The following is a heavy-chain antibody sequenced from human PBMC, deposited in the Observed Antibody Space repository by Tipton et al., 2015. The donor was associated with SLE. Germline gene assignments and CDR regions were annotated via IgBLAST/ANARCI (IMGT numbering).Heavy chain of an antibody. V-gene: IGHV1-69*09. CDR2: IIPILGLP. D-gene: IGHD4-23*01. CDR1: GGTFSSYA. CDR3: AEDGYGANDAFDI. J-gene: IGHJ3*02. Sequence: QLVQSGAEMKKPGSSVKVSCKASGGTFSSYAISWVRQAPGQGLDWMGRIIPILGLPNYAQKFQGRVTFTADKSTSTAYMELSSLRSEDTAVYYCAEDGYGANDAFDIWGQGTMVTVFS.